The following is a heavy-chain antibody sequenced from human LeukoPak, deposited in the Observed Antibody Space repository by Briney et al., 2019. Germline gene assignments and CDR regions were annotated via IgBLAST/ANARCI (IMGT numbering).Heavy chain of an antibody. V-gene: IGHV3-48*02. CDR1: GFTFSSYS. D-gene: IGHD6-13*01. J-gene: IGHJ4*02. CDR2: ISSSSSTI. CDR3: AGVGSGSSSWYPTYYFDY. Sequence: GGSLRLSCAASGFTFSSYSMNWVRQAPGKGLEWVSYISSSSSTIYYADSVKGRFTISRDNAKNSLYLQMNSLRDEDTAVYYCAGVGSGSSSWYPTYYFDYWGQGTLVTVSS.